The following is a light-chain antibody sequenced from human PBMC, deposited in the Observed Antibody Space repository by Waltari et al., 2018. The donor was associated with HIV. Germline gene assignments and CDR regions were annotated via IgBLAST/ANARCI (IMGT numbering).Light chain of an antibody. Sequence: QSVLTQPPSVSGAPGQRVTISCTGSSSNVGAGYDVHWYQQLPGTTPKLLIYGNNNRPSGVPDRFSGSKSGTSAFLAITGLQADDEADYYCQSYDSSLVIFGGGTKLTVL. V-gene: IGLV1-40*01. CDR1: SSNVGAGYD. CDR2: GNN. J-gene: IGLJ2*01. CDR3: QSYDSSLVI.